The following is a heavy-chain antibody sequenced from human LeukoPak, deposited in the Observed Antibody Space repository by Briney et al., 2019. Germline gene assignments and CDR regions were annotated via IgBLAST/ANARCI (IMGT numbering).Heavy chain of an antibody. J-gene: IGHJ3*02. D-gene: IGHD6-6*01. CDR2: IYYSGST. CDR3: ARHRAYSYSSPFDS. CDR1: GGSSSNYY. V-gene: IGHV4-59*08. Sequence: SETLSLTCSASGGSSSNYYWSWIRQPPGRELEGMGYIYYSGSTNSDASLKRRVTIFVDPSKNQFSLTLTSVTAAHTAVYYCARHRAYSYSSPFDSWGQGTMVTVSS.